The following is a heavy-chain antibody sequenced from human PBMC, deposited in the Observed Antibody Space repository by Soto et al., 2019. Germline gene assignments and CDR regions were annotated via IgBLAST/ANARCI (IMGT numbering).Heavy chain of an antibody. Sequence: PSETLSLTCTVSGGSISSGNYYWSWIRQPPGKGLEWIGFISYSGSAYYNPSLKSRVTISVDTSKNQFSLKLSSVTAADTAVYYCARTPGIAVAGTGFDYWGQGTLVTVSS. V-gene: IGHV4-30-4*01. CDR3: ARTPGIAVAGTGFDY. D-gene: IGHD6-19*01. CDR2: ISYSGSA. CDR1: GGSISSGNYY. J-gene: IGHJ4*02.